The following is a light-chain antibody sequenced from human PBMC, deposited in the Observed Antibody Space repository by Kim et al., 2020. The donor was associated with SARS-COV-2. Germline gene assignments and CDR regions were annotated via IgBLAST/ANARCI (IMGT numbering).Light chain of an antibody. Sequence: DIQMTQSPPSLSASVGDRVTITCRASQGINNFLAWYQQKPGKVPKLLIFAASALRSGVPSRFSGSGSGTEFTLTISSLQPEDVATYYCQKYDSAPYTFGQGTKLEI. V-gene: IGKV1-27*01. CDR3: QKYDSAPYT. CDR2: AAS. J-gene: IGKJ2*01. CDR1: QGINNF.